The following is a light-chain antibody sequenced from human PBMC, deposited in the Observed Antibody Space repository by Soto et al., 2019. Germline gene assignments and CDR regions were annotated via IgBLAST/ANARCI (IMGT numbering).Light chain of an antibody. Sequence: QSFLTQPASVSGSPGQSITISCTGTRSDVGAYNYVSWYQQQSGKAPKLMIHEVSNRPSGVSNRFSGSKSGNTASLTISGLQAEDEADYYCSSYTTSRAYVFGIGTKVTVL. J-gene: IGLJ1*01. CDR1: RSDVGAYNY. CDR2: EVS. V-gene: IGLV2-14*01. CDR3: SSYTTSRAYV.